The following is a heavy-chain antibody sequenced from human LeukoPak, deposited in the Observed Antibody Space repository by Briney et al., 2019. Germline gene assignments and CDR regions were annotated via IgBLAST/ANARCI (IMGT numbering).Heavy chain of an antibody. CDR1: GGTFSSYA. Sequence: ASVKVSCKASGGTFSSYAISWVRQAPGQGLEWMGGIIPIFGTANYAQKFQGRVTITADESTSTAYMELSSLRSEDTAVYYCARDIVVVSGPDYYYYYGMDVWGQGTTVTVSS. CDR3: ARDIVVVSGPDYYYYYGMDV. V-gene: IGHV1-69*01. J-gene: IGHJ6*02. D-gene: IGHD2-21*01. CDR2: IIPIFGTA.